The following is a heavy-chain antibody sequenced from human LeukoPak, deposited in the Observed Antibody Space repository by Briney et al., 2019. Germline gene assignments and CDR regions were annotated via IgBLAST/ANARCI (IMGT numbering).Heavy chain of an antibody. CDR1: GCTFTSYA. V-gene: IGHV1-69*10. CDR2: IIPILGIA. D-gene: IGHD3-22*01. Sequence: GASVKVSCKASGCTFTSYAISWVRQAPGQGLEWMGGIIPILGIANYAQKFQGRVTITADKSTSTAYMELSSLRSEDTAVYYCARDRVSGNYYDSSGYYCRGQGTLVTVSS. CDR3: ARDRVSGNYYDSSGYYC. J-gene: IGHJ4*02.